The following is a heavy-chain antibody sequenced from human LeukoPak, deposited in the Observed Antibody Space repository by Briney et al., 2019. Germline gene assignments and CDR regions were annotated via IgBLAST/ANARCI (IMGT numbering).Heavy chain of an antibody. V-gene: IGHV3-23*01. J-gene: IGHJ3*02. Sequence: GGSLRLSCAASGFTFSSYGMTWVRQAPGKGLEWVSGISGSGGSTYYADSVEGRFTISRDNGQNSLYLQMNSLRDGDTAMYYCARDNSGGFGDHVYAYDIWGQGTMVTVSS. D-gene: IGHD4-23*01. CDR1: GFTFSSYG. CDR3: ARDNSGGFGDHVYAYDI. CDR2: ISGSGGST.